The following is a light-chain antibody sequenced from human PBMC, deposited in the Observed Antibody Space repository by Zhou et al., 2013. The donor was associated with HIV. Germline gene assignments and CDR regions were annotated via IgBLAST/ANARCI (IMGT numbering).Light chain of an antibody. J-gene: IGKJ2*04. Sequence: EIVMTQSPASLSASPGERATLSCRASQTVSGNYLAWYQHKPGQAPRLLIFGASSRATGIPDRFSGSGSGTDFTLTISSLEPEDFAVYYCQQRSNWPMCSFGQGTKLEIK. CDR1: QTVSGNY. CDR3: QQRSNWPMCS. V-gene: IGKV3D-20*02. CDR2: GAS.